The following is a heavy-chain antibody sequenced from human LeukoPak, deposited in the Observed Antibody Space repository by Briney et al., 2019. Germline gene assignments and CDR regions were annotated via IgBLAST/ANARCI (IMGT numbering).Heavy chain of an antibody. CDR3: ARYGGSGWVIDN. CDR2: MYYNGAT. V-gene: IGHV4-59*08. CDR1: GVSISSFY. D-gene: IGHD6-19*01. Sequence: PSETLSLTCTVSGVSISSFYWTWIRQPPGKGLEWIGYMYYNGATTYNPSLKSRVTMSVDTSKEQFSLKLTSVTAADTAVYYCARYGGSGWVIDNWGQGILVTVSS. J-gene: IGHJ4*02.